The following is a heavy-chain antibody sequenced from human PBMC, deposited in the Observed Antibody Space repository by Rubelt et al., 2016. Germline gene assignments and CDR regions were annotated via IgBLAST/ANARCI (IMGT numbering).Heavy chain of an antibody. J-gene: IGHJ4*02. CDR3: ARRCDYFDY. V-gene: IGHV3-11*01. CDR2: ISGSGTPM. Sequence: GLEWVSCISGSGTPMYYADSEKGRFTISRDNAKNSLYLQMNSLRVEDTAIYYCARRCDYFDYWGQGTLVPVSS.